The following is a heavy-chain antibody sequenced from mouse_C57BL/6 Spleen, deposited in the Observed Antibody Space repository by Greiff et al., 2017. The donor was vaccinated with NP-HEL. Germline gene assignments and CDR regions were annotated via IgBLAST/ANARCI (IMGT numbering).Heavy chain of an antibody. CDR1: GFTFSDYG. CDR3: ARNYYGSSYYFDY. J-gene: IGHJ2*01. V-gene: IGHV5-17*01. Sequence: EVKLVESGGGLVKPGGSLKLSCAASGFTFSDYGMHWVRQAPEKGLEWVAYISSGSSTIYYADTVKGRFTISRDNAKNTLFLQMTSLRSEDTAMYYWARNYYGSSYYFDYWGQGTTLTVSS. D-gene: IGHD1-1*01. CDR2: ISSGSSTI.